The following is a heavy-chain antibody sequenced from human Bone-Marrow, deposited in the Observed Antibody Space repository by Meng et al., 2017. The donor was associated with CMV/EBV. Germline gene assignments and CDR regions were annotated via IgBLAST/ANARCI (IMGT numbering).Heavy chain of an antibody. Sequence: SCAASGFTFSSYAMSWVRQAPGKGLDWVSAISGSGGSTYYADSVKGRFTISRDNSKNTLYLQMNSLRAEDTAVYYWAKDRKISIAARPAVFYFDYWGQGTLVTVSS. J-gene: IGHJ4*02. CDR3: AKDRKISIAARPAVFYFDY. V-gene: IGHV3-23*01. CDR2: ISGSGGST. D-gene: IGHD6-6*01. CDR1: GFTFSSYA.